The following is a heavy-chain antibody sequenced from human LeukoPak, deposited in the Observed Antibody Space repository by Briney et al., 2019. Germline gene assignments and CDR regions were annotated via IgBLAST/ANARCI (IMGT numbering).Heavy chain of an antibody. V-gene: IGHV3-23*01. J-gene: IGHJ3*02. Sequence: PGGSLRLSCAASGFIFSTYGMHWVRQAPGEGLEWVSAISGSGGSIYNADSVKGRFTISRDNSKNTLYLQMNSLRAEDTAVYYCAKARTCSATTSCYRHDAFDIWGQGTMVTVSS. CDR2: ISGSGGSI. CDR1: GFIFSTYG. CDR3: AKARTCSATTSCYRHDAFDI. D-gene: IGHD2-2*01.